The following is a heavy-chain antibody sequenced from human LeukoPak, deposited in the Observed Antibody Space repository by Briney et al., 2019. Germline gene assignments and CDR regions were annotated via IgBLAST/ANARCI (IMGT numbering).Heavy chain of an antibody. CDR3: AKYDILTGTQKE. V-gene: IGHV3-30*02. Sequence: GGSLRLSCAASGFTFSYYGMHWVRQAPGKGLEWVAFIRYDGSNKYYADSVKGRFTISRDNSKNTVYLQMNSLRAEDTAVYYCAKYDILTGTQKEWGQGTLVTVSS. J-gene: IGHJ4*02. D-gene: IGHD3-9*01. CDR1: GFTFSYYG. CDR2: IRYDGSNK.